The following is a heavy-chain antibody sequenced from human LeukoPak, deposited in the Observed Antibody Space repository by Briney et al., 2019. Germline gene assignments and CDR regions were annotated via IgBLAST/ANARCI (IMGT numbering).Heavy chain of an antibody. Sequence: ASVKVSCKASGYTFTSYAMNWVRQAPGQGLEWMGWINTNTGNPTYAQGFTGRFVFSLDTSVSTAYLQISSLKAEDTAVYYCARGGTRIAAAGNRFDPWGQGTLVTVSS. CDR2: INTNTGNP. J-gene: IGHJ5*02. CDR1: GYTFTSYA. CDR3: ARGGTRIAAAGNRFDP. V-gene: IGHV7-4-1*02. D-gene: IGHD6-13*01.